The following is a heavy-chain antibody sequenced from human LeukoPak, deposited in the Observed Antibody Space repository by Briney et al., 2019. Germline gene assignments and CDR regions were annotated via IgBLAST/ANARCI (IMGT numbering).Heavy chain of an antibody. CDR1: GFTFSTYA. J-gene: IGHJ4*02. Sequence: GGSLRLSCAASGFTFSTYAMHWVRQAPGKGLEWVSAISGSGGSTYYADSVKGRFTISRDNSKNTLYLQMNSLRAEDTAVYYCAKGGYYDSSGYPGYWGQGTLVTVSS. D-gene: IGHD3-22*01. CDR3: AKGGYYDSSGYPGY. CDR2: ISGSGGST. V-gene: IGHV3-23*01.